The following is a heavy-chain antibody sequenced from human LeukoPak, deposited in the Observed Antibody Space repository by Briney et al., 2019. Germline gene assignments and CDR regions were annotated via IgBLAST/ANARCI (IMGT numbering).Heavy chain of an antibody. J-gene: IGHJ4*02. V-gene: IGHV4-4*07. Sequence: SETLSLTCSVSGGSISSVYWSWIRQPAGKGLEWIGRIYNNENTNYNPSLESRVTMSIGTSKNQFSLKLSSVTAADTAVYYCARGAYTSGWFAFDYWGQGTVVTVSS. CDR1: GGSISSVY. D-gene: IGHD6-19*01. CDR3: ARGAYTSGWFAFDY. CDR2: IYNNENT.